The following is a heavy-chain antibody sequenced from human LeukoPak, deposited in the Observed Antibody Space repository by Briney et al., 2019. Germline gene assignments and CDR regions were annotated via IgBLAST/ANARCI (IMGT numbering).Heavy chain of an antibody. V-gene: IGHV3-33*01. CDR1: GFTFSSYG. CDR3: ARDDALGDNALDI. D-gene: IGHD3-16*01. CDR2: ILNDGSQE. Sequence: GRPLRLSCEASGFTFSSYGMHWVRQAPGKGLEWVAVILNDGSQEKYADSVKGRFTISRDNSKNTLFLQMNSLRAEDTAVYYCARDDALGDNALDIWGQGTMVTVSS. J-gene: IGHJ3*02.